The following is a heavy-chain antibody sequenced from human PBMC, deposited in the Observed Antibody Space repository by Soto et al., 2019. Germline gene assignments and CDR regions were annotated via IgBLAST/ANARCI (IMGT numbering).Heavy chain of an antibody. Sequence: QVQLQQWGAGLLKPSETLSLTCAVYGGSFSGYYWSWIRQPPGKGLEWIGEINHSGSTNYNPSLKSRVTISVDTSKNQFSLKLSSVTAADTAVYYCARGGLPRGNWFDPWGQGTLVTVSS. J-gene: IGHJ5*02. V-gene: IGHV4-34*01. CDR3: ARGGLPRGNWFDP. D-gene: IGHD2-2*01. CDR1: GGSFSGYY. CDR2: INHSGST.